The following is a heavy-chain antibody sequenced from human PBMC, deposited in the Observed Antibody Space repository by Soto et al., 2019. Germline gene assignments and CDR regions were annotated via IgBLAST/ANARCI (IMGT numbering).Heavy chain of an antibody. J-gene: IGHJ4*02. V-gene: IGHV4-34*08. Sequence: GSLRLSCAASGFTFSSYAMSWARQPPGKGLEWIGEINHSGSTNYNPSLKSRVTISVDTSKNQFSLKLSSVTAADTAVYYCAYYDSSGYYVVWGQGTLVTVSS. CDR2: INHSGST. CDR3: AYYDSSGYYVV. CDR1: GFTFSSYA. D-gene: IGHD3-22*01.